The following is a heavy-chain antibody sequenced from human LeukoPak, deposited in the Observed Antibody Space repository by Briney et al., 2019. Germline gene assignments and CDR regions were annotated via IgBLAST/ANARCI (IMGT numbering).Heavy chain of an antibody. CDR3: ARDRRAEAGIPYYYYYYGMDV. Sequence: GASVKVSCKASGYTFTGYYMHWVRQAPGQGLEWMGWINPNSGGTNYAQKFQGWVTMTRDTSISTAYMELSRLRSDDTAVYYCARDRRAEAGIPYYYYYYGMDVWGKGTTVTVSS. V-gene: IGHV1-2*04. CDR1: GYTFTGYY. J-gene: IGHJ6*04. CDR2: INPNSGGT. D-gene: IGHD6-19*01.